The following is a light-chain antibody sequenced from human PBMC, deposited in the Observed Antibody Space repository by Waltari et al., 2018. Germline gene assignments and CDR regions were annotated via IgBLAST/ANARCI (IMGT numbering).Light chain of an antibody. CDR3: QQYVTTPWT. CDR2: WAS. V-gene: IGKV4-1*01. Sequence: DIVMTQSPDSLAVSLGERATINSKSSQTVLHSSTNNNYLAWYQQKPGQPPKLLIYWASTRGSGVPDRFSGSGSGTDFTLTISSLQAEDVAVYSCQQYVTTPWTFGQGTKVEI. J-gene: IGKJ1*01. CDR1: QTVLHSSTNNNY.